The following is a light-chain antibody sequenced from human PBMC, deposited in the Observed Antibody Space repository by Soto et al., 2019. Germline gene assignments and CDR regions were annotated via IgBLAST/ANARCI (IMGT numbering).Light chain of an antibody. CDR1: SSDVGGYNY. J-gene: IGLJ1*01. Sequence: QSVLTQPPSASGSPGQSVTISCTGTSSDVGGYNYVSWYQHYPGKAPKLMIYEVSKRPSGVPDRFSGSKSGNTASLTVSGLQAEDEAEYFCFSFTTTSTHVFGTGTKVTVL. V-gene: IGLV2-8*01. CDR2: EVS. CDR3: FSFTTTSTHV.